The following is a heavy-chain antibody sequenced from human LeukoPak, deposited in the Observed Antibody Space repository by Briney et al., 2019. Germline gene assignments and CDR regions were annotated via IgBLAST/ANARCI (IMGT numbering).Heavy chain of an antibody. J-gene: IGHJ4*02. D-gene: IGHD5-12*01. CDR2: ISGSGGST. CDR3: ARSQGIVAMIMDY. V-gene: IGHV3-23*01. Sequence: GGSLRLSCAVSGFTFSNYAMSWVRQAPGKGLEWVSVISGSGGSTYYADSVKGRFTISRDNSKDTLYLQMNSLRAEDTAVYYCARSQGIVAMIMDYWGQGTLVTVSS. CDR1: GFTFSNYA.